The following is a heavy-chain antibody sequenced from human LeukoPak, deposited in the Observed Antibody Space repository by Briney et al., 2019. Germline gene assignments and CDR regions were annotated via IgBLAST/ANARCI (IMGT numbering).Heavy chain of an antibody. V-gene: IGHV4-59*01. J-gene: IGHJ4*02. CDR1: GGSISSYY. Sequence: SETLSLTCTVSGGSISSYYWSWIRQPPGKGLEWIGYIYYSGSTNYNPSLKSRVTISVDTSKNQFSLKLSSVTAADAAVYYCARQERYSSSWYYFDYWGQGTLVTVSS. CDR2: IYYSGST. CDR3: ARQERYSSSWYYFDY. D-gene: IGHD6-13*01.